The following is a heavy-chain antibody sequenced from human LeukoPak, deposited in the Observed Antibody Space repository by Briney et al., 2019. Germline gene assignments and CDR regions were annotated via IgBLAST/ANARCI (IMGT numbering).Heavy chain of an antibody. Sequence: SETLSLTCTVSGDSISSYYWSWIRQPPGKGLEWIGYIYYSGSTYYNPSLKSRVTISVDTSKNQFSLKLSSVTAADTAVYYCARAILEMATMSAFDIWGQGTMVTVSS. V-gene: IGHV4-59*06. J-gene: IGHJ3*02. CDR2: IYYSGST. CDR3: ARAILEMATMSAFDI. CDR1: GDSISSYY. D-gene: IGHD5-24*01.